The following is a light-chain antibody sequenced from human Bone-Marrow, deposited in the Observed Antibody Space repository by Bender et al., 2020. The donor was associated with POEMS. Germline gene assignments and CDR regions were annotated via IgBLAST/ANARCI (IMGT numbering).Light chain of an antibody. CDR2: EVS. V-gene: IGLV2-14*01. CDR1: SSDVGAFNY. CDR3: SSYTSRNTLI. J-gene: IGLJ2*01. Sequence: QSALTQPASVSGSPGQSITISCTGTSSDVGAFNYVSWYQQHPGKAPKLIISEVSNRPSGVSNRFSGSKSGNTASLTISGLQAEDEADFYCSSYTSRNTLIFGGGTKLTVL.